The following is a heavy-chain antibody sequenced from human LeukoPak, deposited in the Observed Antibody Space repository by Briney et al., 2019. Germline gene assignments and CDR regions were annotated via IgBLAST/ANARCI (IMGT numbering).Heavy chain of an antibody. V-gene: IGHV4-30-4*08. D-gene: IGHD3-10*02. CDR2: IYYSGST. J-gene: IGHJ4*01. CDR3: ARDQTCSCSGIYTYIDD. CDR1: GGSISSGDYY. Sequence: SETLSLTCTVSGGSISSGDYYWSWIRQPPGKGLEWIGYIYYSGSTYYNPSLKSRDTISVDTSKNDFSLKLTSVADSDTSVYYCARDQTCSCSGIYTYIDDWGQGILVTVSS.